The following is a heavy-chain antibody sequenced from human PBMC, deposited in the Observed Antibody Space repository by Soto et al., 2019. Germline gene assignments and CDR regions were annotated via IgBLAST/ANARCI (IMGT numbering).Heavy chain of an antibody. D-gene: IGHD1-26*01. CDR3: AKGGSAALIAPSGRDNWFDP. CDR2: ITWNGGTI. Sequence: SLGLACAASGFAFDDYVMHWVRQHPGRGLEWVSGITWNGGTIRYVDSVKGRFTISRDNAENSLYLQMNSLRPEDTAVYYCAKGGSAALIAPSGRDNWFDPWGQGTQVTVSS. V-gene: IGHV3-9*01. CDR1: GFAFDDYV. J-gene: IGHJ5*02.